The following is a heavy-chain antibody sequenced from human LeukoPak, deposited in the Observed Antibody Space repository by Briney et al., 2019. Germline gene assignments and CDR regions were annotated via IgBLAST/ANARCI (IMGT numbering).Heavy chain of an antibody. Sequence: SGPTLVNPTQTLTLTCTFSGFSLSTSGVGVGWIRQPPGKALEWLALIYWNDDKRYGPSLKSRLTITKDTSKNQVVLTMTNMDPVDTATYYCAHWTPAYYGSGSYYKGSYYFDYWGQGTLVTVSS. J-gene: IGHJ4*02. CDR2: IYWNDDK. V-gene: IGHV2-5*01. CDR1: GFSLSTSGVG. D-gene: IGHD3-10*01. CDR3: AHWTPAYYGSGSYYKGSYYFDY.